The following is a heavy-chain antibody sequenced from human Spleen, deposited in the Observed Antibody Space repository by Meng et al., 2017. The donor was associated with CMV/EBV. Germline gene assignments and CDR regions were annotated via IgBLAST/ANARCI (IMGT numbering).Heavy chain of an antibody. Sequence: AGSLRLSCVASGYTFSTDAMHWVRQAPGKGLEWVACIRFDGSNRDYAASVKGRVTIPRDNSKNTLSLQMNNLRPEGTAVYYCAKDGGGTLRGDSITKYYFDYWGQGTPVTVSS. CDR1: GYTFSTDA. CDR2: IRFDGSNR. D-gene: IGHD3-10*01. V-gene: IGHV3-30*02. J-gene: IGHJ4*02. CDR3: AKDGGGTLRGDSITKYYFDY.